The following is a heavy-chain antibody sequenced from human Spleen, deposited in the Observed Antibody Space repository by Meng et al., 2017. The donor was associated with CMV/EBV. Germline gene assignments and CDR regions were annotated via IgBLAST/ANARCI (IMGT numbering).Heavy chain of an antibody. CDR1: GYPFTSYG. D-gene: IGHD3-22*01. J-gene: IGHJ6*02. CDR2: INPNSGGT. Sequence: QGQPVQSGVEEKKPRASGKVSCKASGYPFTSYGISWVRQALGQGLEWTGWINPNSGGTNYTQKFQGRVTMTRDTSISTAYMELSRLRSDDTAVYYCARAYYDSSVGHYGMDVWGQGTTVTVSS. CDR3: ARAYYDSSVGHYGMDV. V-gene: IGHV1-2*02.